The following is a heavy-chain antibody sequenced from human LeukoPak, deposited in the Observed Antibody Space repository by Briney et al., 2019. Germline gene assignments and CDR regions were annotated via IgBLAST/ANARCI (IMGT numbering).Heavy chain of an antibody. Sequence: GASVKVSFKASGGTFSSYAISWVRQPPGQGLDWMGGIIPIFGTANYAQKFQGRVTITTDESTSTAYMELSSLRSEDTAVYYCARTLTYDSSGYYYEAFDIWGQGTMVTVSS. J-gene: IGHJ3*02. D-gene: IGHD3-22*01. CDR1: GGTFSSYA. V-gene: IGHV1-69*05. CDR2: IIPIFGTA. CDR3: ARTLTYDSSGYYYEAFDI.